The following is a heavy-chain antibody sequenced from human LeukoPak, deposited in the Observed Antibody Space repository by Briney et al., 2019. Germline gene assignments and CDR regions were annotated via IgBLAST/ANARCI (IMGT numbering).Heavy chain of an antibody. D-gene: IGHD5-18*01. J-gene: IGHJ4*02. CDR1: GFSFSSYE. V-gene: IGHV3-21*01. CDR2: ISTSSIYI. CDR3: ASLDVDTAMVEFDY. Sequence: SGGSLRLSCAASGFSFSSYEMNWVRQAPGKGLEWVSSISTSSIYIYYADSVKGRFTISRDNAKNTLYLQMNSLRAEDTAVYYCASLDVDTAMVEFDYWGQGTLVTVSS.